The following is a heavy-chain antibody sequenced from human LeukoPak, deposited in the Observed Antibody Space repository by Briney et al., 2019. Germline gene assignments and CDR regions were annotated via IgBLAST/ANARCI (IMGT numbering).Heavy chain of an antibody. D-gene: IGHD2-2*03. V-gene: IGHV4-39*07. CDR3: ARLLRVGYCSTTTCNWFDP. CDR1: GGSISSTSYY. J-gene: IGHJ5*02. Sequence: SETLSLTCTVSGGSISSTSYYWGWIRQPPGKGLEWIGSIYYSGSTYYSPSLKSRVTISVDTSKNQFSLKLSSVTAADTAVYYCARLLRVGYCSTTTCNWFDPWGQGTLVTVSS. CDR2: IYYSGST.